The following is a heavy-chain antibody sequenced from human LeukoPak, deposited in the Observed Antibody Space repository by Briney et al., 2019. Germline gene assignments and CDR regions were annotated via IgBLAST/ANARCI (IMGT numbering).Heavy chain of an antibody. J-gene: IGHJ3*02. V-gene: IGHV1-69*05. CDR1: GGTFTSYA. D-gene: IGHD7-27*01. CDR2: IIPIFGTA. CDR3: ARDLNPFNWGDDAFDI. Sequence: SVKVSCKASGGTFTSYAISWVRQAPGQGLEWMGRIIPIFGTANYAQKFQGRVTITTDESTSTAYMELSSLRSEDTAVYYCARDLNPFNWGDDAFDIWGQGTMVTVSS.